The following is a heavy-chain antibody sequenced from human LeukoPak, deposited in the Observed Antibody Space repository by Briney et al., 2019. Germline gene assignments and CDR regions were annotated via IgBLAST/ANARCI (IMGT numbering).Heavy chain of an antibody. CDR3: AREDLNWFDP. V-gene: IGHV1-18*01. CDR1: GYTFTSYA. Sequence: ASVKLTFSAAGYTFTSYANSWVRHAHGQGLEWLGWISDYNGNTNNAQKLQGRVTMTTDRSTSTAYMELRSLRSDDSAVYYCAREDLNWFDPWGQGTLVTVSS. CDR2: ISDYNGNT. J-gene: IGHJ5*02.